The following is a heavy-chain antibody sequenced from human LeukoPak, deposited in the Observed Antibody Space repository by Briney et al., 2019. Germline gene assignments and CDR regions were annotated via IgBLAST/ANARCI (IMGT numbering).Heavy chain of an antibody. CDR1: GFTFSSYA. Sequence: PGGSLRLSCAASGFTFSSYATSWVRQAPGKGLEWVSAITGSGGSTYYADSVKGRFTISRDNPKNTLYLQMNSLRAEDTAVYYCAKVRASSESPSHWGQGTLVTVSS. CDR3: AKVRASSESPSH. J-gene: IGHJ4*02. V-gene: IGHV3-23*01. D-gene: IGHD3-10*01. CDR2: ITGSGGST.